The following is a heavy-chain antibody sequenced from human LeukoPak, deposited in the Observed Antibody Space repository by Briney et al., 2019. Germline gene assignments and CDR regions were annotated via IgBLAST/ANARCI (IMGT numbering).Heavy chain of an antibody. CDR2: SHYSGNT. J-gene: IGHJ4*02. D-gene: IGHD2-2*01. Sequence: SETLSLTCTVSGGSTSSSNYYWGWIRQPPGEGLEWIGGSHYSGNTYYNPSLKSRVTISVDTSKNQFSLKLSSVTAADTAVYYCARHGGPAAGFDYWGQGTLVTVSS. CDR1: GGSTSSSNYY. CDR3: ARHGGPAAGFDY. V-gene: IGHV4-39*01.